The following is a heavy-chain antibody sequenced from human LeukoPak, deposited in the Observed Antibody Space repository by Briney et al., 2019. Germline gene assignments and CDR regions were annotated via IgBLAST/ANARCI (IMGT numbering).Heavy chain of an antibody. CDR1: GFTFSSYW. D-gene: IGHD1-1*01. CDR2: IKLDGSEK. CDR3: ASEPGSHFDY. V-gene: IGHV3-7*01. Sequence: GGSLRLSCVATGFTFSSYWMSWVRQAPGKGLQWVASIKLDGSEKYYVDSVKGRFTISRDNAKNSLYLQMNSLRAEDTAVYYCASEPGSHFDYWGQGTVVAVSS. J-gene: IGHJ4*02.